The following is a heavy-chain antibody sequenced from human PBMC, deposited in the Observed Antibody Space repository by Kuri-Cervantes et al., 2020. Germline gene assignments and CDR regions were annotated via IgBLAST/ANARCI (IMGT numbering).Heavy chain of an antibody. D-gene: IGHD2-15*01. Sequence: GESLKIPCAASGFTFSSYWMHWVRQAPGKGLVWVSRINSDGSSTSYADSVKGRFTISRDNAKNTLYLQMNSLRAEDTAVYYCARGGCSGGSCYSGAFDIWGQGTMVTVSS. V-gene: IGHV3-74*01. J-gene: IGHJ3*02. CDR1: GFTFSSYW. CDR2: INSDGSST. CDR3: ARGGCSGGSCYSGAFDI.